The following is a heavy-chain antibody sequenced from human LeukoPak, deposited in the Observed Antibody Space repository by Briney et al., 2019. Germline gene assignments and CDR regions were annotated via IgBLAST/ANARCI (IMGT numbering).Heavy chain of an antibody. D-gene: IGHD6-25*01. CDR2: IKQDGSEK. J-gene: IGHJ6*02. CDR1: GFTFSSYW. Sequence: GGSLRLSCAASGFTFSSYWMSWVRQAPGKGLEWVANIKQDGSEKYYVDSVKGRFTISRDNAKNSLYLQMNSLRAEDTAVSYCARRASRTATGLYYYYGMDVWGQGTTVTVSS. CDR3: ARRASRTATGLYYYYGMDV. V-gene: IGHV3-7*01.